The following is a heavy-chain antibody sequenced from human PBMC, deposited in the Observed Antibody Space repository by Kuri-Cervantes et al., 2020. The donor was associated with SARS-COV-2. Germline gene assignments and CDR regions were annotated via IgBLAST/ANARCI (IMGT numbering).Heavy chain of an antibody. CDR2: ISSSSSYI. D-gene: IGHD4-11*01. V-gene: IGHV3-21*01. J-gene: IGHJ6*03. CDR1: GFTVSSNY. Sequence: GESLKISCAASGFTVSSNYMSWVRQAPGKGLECVSSISSSSSYIYYADSVKGRFTISRDNAKNSLYLQMNSLRAEDTAVYYCAREGHDYSNLRTPYYYYYYMDVWGKGTTVTVSS. CDR3: AREGHDYSNLRTPYYYYYYMDV.